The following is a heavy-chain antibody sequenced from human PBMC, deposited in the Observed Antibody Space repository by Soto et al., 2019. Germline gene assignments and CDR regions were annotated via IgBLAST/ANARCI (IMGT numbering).Heavy chain of an antibody. D-gene: IGHD2-2*01. CDR2: INTSGGST. Sequence: QVQLVQSGAEVKKPGASVKVSCKASGYTFTSYYMHWVRQAPVQGLEWMGIINTSGGSTSYAQKFKGRVAMTRDTSTSTVYMALSSLRSEDTAVYYCARAGDCSSTSCYGGIFDYWGQGTLVTVSS. CDR3: ARAGDCSSTSCYGGIFDY. V-gene: IGHV1-46*03. J-gene: IGHJ4*02. CDR1: GYTFTSYY.